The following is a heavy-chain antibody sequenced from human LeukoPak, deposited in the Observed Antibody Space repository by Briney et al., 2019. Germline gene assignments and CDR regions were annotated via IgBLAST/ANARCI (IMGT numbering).Heavy chain of an antibody. CDR3: AREGYSSYYFDY. CDR1: GFTFRNYA. D-gene: IGHD4-11*01. CDR2: ISYDGSNE. J-gene: IGHJ4*02. V-gene: IGHV3-30-3*01. Sequence: GGSLRLSCAASGFTFRNYAMHWVRQAPGKGLEWVAVISYDGSNEYYADSVKGRLTISRDNSKNTLYLQMSSLRAEDTAVYYCAREGYSSYYFDYWGQGTLVTVSS.